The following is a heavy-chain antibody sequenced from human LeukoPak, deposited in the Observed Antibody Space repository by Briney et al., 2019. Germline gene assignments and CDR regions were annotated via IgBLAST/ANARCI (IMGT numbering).Heavy chain of an antibody. CDR2: VWGSGVNR. CDR1: GYTFSRYA. J-gene: IGHJ4*02. V-gene: IGHV3-23*01. CDR3: AWGGSQPITMQVFDY. D-gene: IGHD3-10*01. Sequence: PGGSLRLSCVASGYTFSRYALGWVRQAPGKGLEWVSIVWGSGVNRYYEDSVVKGRFTISGDSSKNTMYMQMNRLGGEDTAVYNCAWGGSQPITMQVFDYWGQGILVTVSS.